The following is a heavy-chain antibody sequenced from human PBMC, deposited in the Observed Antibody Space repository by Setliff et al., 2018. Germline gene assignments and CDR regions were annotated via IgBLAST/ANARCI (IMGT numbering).Heavy chain of an antibody. CDR2: ICYSGNT. V-gene: IGHV4-59*01. Sequence: PSETLSLTCTVSGGSISNNYWNLIRQPPGKGLQWIGYICYSGNTNYNPSLKSRVTIPVDTSKNQFSLKLSSVTAADTAVYYCAREGLGTMIAIGPWGQGTLVTVSS. CDR1: GGSISNNY. D-gene: IGHD3-22*01. CDR3: AREGLGTMIAIGP. J-gene: IGHJ5*02.